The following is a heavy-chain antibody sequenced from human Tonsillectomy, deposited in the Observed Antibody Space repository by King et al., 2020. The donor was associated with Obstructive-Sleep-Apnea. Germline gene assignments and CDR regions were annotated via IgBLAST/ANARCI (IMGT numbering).Heavy chain of an antibody. Sequence: VQLVESGGDLVKPGGSLRLSCSASGFTFNNDWMTWVRQAPGKGLEWVGRIKSKNDWGTTDYAAPVKGRFTISRDDSKNTLFLQMNSLKTEDTALYYCTTSDYGSVPWGQGTLVTVSS. J-gene: IGHJ4*02. D-gene: IGHD3-10*01. V-gene: IGHV3-15*01. CDR3: TTSDYGSVP. CDR1: GFTFNNDW. CDR2: IKSKNDWGTT.